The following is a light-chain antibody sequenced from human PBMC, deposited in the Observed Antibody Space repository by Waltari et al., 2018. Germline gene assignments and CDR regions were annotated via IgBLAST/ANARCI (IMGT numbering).Light chain of an antibody. CDR2: QDI. Sequence: SNELPQPPSVSVSPGQTAIIPCSGDIFVRKYASWYQHKPGQSPLLVIYQDINRPSGIRERFSGSKCGNTATLTISGTQAMDDADYYCQALGSNRWVFGGGTKLTV. CDR1: IFVRKY. J-gene: IGLJ3*02. V-gene: IGLV3-1*01. CDR3: QALGSNRWV.